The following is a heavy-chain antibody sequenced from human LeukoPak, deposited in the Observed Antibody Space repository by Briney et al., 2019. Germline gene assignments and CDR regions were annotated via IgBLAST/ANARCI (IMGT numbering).Heavy chain of an antibody. Sequence: SVKVSCKASGGTFSSYAISWVRQAPGQGLEWMGGIIPIFGTANYAQKFQGRVTITADESTSTAYMELSGLRSEDTAVYYCARDADYYGSGTPQGAFDIWGQGTMVTVSS. CDR2: IIPIFGTA. CDR3: ARDADYYGSGTPQGAFDI. D-gene: IGHD3-10*01. J-gene: IGHJ3*02. V-gene: IGHV1-69*13. CDR1: GGTFSSYA.